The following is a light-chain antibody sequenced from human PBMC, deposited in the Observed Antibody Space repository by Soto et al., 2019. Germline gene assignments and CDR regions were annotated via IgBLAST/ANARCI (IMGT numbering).Light chain of an antibody. V-gene: IGLV1-51*01. J-gene: IGLJ1*01. CDR1: SSNIGNNY. CDR2: DSN. CDR3: GAWDSSLSAGYYV. Sequence: QSVLTQPPSVSAAPGQKVTISFSGSSSNIGNNYVAWYQQLPGTAHKLLIYDSNKRPSGIPDRFSGSKSGTSATLVITGLQTGDEADYFCGAWDSSLSAGYYVFGTGTKVTVL.